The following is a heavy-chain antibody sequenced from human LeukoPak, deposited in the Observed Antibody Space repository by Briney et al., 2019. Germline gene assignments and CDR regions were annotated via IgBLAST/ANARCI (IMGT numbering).Heavy chain of an antibody. CDR3: ASGYSYGSN. V-gene: IGHV1-69*04. Sequence: GASVKVSCKASGGTFSSYAISWVRQAPGQGLEWMGRIIPILGIANYAQKFQGRVTTTADKSTSTAYMELSSLRSEDTAVYYCASGYSYGSNWGQGTLVTVSS. CDR2: IIPILGIA. J-gene: IGHJ4*02. D-gene: IGHD5-18*01. CDR1: GGTFSSYA.